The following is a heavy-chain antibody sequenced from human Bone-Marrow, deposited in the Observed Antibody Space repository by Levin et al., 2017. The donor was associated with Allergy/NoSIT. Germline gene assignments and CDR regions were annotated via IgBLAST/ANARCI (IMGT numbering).Heavy chain of an antibody. J-gene: IGHJ4*02. CDR2: ISSSSTYK. CDR3: ARDDYGEVFDL. Sequence: GESLKISCAASGFTFSDYSMNWVRQAPGKGLEWLSSISSSSTYKNYAESVKGRFTISRDNAKNSLYLQMNSLRVEDTAVFYCARDDYGEVFDLWGQGTLVTVSS. D-gene: IGHD4-17*01. CDR1: GFTFSDYS. V-gene: IGHV3-21*01.